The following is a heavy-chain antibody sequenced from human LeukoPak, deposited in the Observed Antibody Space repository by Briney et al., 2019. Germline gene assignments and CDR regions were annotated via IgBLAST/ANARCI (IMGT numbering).Heavy chain of an antibody. CDR3: ARETTVSREWYFDL. CDR2: MNDDGSGI. Sequence: GGSLRLSCALSGLNIRNYWMHRVRQAPGKGLVWVSRMNDDGSGISYADSVKGRFTISRDHAKNTLYLQMNSLRAEDTAVYYCARETTVSREWYFDLWGRGTLVTVAS. D-gene: IGHD4-17*01. V-gene: IGHV3-74*01. J-gene: IGHJ2*01. CDR1: GLNIRNYW.